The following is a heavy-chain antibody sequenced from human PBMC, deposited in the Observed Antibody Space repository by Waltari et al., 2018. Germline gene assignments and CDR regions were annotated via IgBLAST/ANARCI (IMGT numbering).Heavy chain of an antibody. CDR3: ASSKDYYDSTGYTFDF. V-gene: IGHV4-39*07. CDR2: IYYSGKT. Sequence: LHLQESGPGLVKPSETLFLTCTVHGAPIWSSFYYWRWIRQPTGKGLEWIGVIYYSGKTHSNPFLKSRVTISVDTSKNQFSLELTAGTAADTAVYYCASSKDYYDSTGYTFDFWGQGTLVTVSS. J-gene: IGHJ4*02. D-gene: IGHD3-22*01. CDR1: GAPIWSSFYY.